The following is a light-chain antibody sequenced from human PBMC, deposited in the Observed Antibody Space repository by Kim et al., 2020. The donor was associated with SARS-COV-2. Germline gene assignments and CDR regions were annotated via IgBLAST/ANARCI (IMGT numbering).Light chain of an antibody. CDR3: NSRGGSENVL. CDR2: GRN. CDR1: SRRRYY. J-gene: IGLJ2*01. V-gene: IGLV3-19*01. Sequence: SSELTQDPAVSVAVGQTVKITCQGDSRRRYYASWYQQKPGQAPVLVIYGRNNRPSGIPERLSGSTSGNTASLIITGAQAEDEADYYCNSRGGSENVLFGGGTKLTVL.